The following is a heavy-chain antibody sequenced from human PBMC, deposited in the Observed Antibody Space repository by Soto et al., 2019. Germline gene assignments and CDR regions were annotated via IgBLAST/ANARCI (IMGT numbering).Heavy chain of an antibody. CDR2: IIPMFGIA. Sequence: QVQLVQSGAGVKKTGSSVKVSCKASGGTFSSYTISWVRQAPGQGLEWMGRIIPMFGIANYAHKFQVRVTITADKSTSTAYMKLITLRSEDTAVYYCARGYGDSHDYWGQGTLVTVSS. D-gene: IGHD4-17*01. V-gene: IGHV1-69*02. J-gene: IGHJ4*02. CDR3: ARGYGDSHDY. CDR1: GGTFSSYT.